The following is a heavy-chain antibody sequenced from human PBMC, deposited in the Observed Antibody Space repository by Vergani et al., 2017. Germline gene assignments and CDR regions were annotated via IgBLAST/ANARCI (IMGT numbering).Heavy chain of an antibody. D-gene: IGHD7-27*01. CDR1: GYTFTGYY. CDR2: ISPNSGDT. CDR3: ARGPPNWGYDY. Sequence: QVQLVQSGAEVRKPGASVRVSCKASGYTFTGYYMHWIRQAPGQGLEWMGWISPNSGDTNYAQKFQGRVTMTRDTSISTAYMELSRLKSDDTAVYYCARGPPNWGYDYWGQGTLVTVSS. V-gene: IGHV1-2*02. J-gene: IGHJ4*02.